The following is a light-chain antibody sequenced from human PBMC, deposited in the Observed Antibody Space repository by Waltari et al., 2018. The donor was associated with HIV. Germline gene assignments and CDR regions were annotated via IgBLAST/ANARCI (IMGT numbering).Light chain of an antibody. J-gene: IGKJ3*01. V-gene: IGKV4-1*01. CDR3: QQYYSLPFT. CDR2: WAS. CDR1: QCVLYSSSSKNY. Sequence: DIVLPQAPDSLVVSLGERDPIHCQSRQCVLYSSSSKNYLAWYQQKPGQSPKLHIYWASTRESGVPDRFSGGGSETDFTLTISSLQAEDVAVYYCQQYYSLPFTFGPGTKVDIK.